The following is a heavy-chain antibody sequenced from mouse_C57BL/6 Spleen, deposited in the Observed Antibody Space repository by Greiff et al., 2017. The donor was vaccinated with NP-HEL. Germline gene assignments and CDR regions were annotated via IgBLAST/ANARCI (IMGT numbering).Heavy chain of an antibody. J-gene: IGHJ3*01. CDR1: GYAFSSYW. CDR2: IYPGDGDT. CDR3: ARRTTGAWFAY. Sequence: VQLQESGAELVKPGASVKISCKASGYAFSSYWMNWVKQRPGKGLEWIGQIYPGDGDTNYNGKFKGKATLTADKSSSTAYMQLSSLTSEDSAVYFCARRTTGAWFAYWGQGTLVTVSA. D-gene: IGHD1-1*01. V-gene: IGHV1-80*01.